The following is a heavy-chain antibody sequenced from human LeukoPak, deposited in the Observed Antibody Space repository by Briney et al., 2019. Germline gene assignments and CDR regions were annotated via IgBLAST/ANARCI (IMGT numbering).Heavy chain of an antibody. CDR2: IYHSGST. D-gene: IGHD2-15*01. CDR3: ARGYCSGGSCYRFDY. J-gene: IGHJ4*02. V-gene: IGHV4-59*08. CDR1: GGSISSYY. Sequence: SETLSLTCTVSGGSISSYYWSWIRQPPGKGLEWIGSIYHSGSTYYNPSLKSRVTISVDTSKNQFSLKLSSVTAADTAVYYCARGYCSGGSCYRFDYWGQGTLVTVSS.